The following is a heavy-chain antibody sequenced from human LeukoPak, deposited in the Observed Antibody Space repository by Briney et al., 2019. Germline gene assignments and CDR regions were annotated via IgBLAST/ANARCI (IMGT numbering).Heavy chain of an antibody. CDR1: GFTFSNYD. CDR2: ISSSSSSI. V-gene: IGHV3-48*04. Sequence: PGGSLRLSCAASGFTFSNYDMNWVRQAPGRGLEWVSYISSSSSSIYYADSVKGRFTISRDNAKNSLYLQMNSLRAEDTAVYYCAKDLERHIVVVTASAVDYWGQGTLVTVSS. J-gene: IGHJ4*02. D-gene: IGHD2-21*02. CDR3: AKDLERHIVVVTASAVDY.